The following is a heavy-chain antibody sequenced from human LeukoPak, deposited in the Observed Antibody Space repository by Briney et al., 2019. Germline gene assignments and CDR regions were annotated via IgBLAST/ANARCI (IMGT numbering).Heavy chain of an antibody. V-gene: IGHV1-24*01. Sequence: SVKVSCKVSCYTLTELSMHWVRQAPGEGLEWMGGFDPEDGETIYAQKFQGRVTMTEDTSTDTAYMELSSLRSEDTAVYYCATEVDILTGYYKDAFDIWGQGTMVTVSS. CDR3: ATEVDILTGYYKDAFDI. CDR2: FDPEDGET. D-gene: IGHD3-9*01. CDR1: CYTLTELS. J-gene: IGHJ3*02.